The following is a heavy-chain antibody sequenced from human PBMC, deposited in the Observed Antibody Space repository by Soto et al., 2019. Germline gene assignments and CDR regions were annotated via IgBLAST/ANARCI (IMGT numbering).Heavy chain of an antibody. CDR1: GYTFTSYD. Sequence: GASVKVSCKASGYTFTSYDINWVRQATGQELEWMGWMNPNSGNTGYAQKFQGRVTMTRNTSISTAYMELSSLRSEDTAVYYCAADPGSYCSSTSCYAFGYYHYGMDCWGQGIIVTVFS. V-gene: IGHV1-8*01. D-gene: IGHD2-2*01. J-gene: IGHJ6*02. CDR3: AADPGSYCSSTSCYAFGYYHYGMDC. CDR2: MNPNSGNT.